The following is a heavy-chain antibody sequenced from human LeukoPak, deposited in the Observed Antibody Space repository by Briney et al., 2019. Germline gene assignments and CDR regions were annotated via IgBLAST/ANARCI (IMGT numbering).Heavy chain of an antibody. CDR2: IKEDGTKK. CDR1: GFTFNTFW. V-gene: IGHV3-7*01. Sequence: GGSLRLSCAASGFTFNTFWMSWVRQTPRKGLEWVANIKEDGTKKYYVDSVKGRFTISRDNAENSLYLQMNSLRAEDTAVYYCARDAAGYDPWGQGTLVTVSS. J-gene: IGHJ5*02. D-gene: IGHD6-13*01. CDR3: ARDAAGYDP.